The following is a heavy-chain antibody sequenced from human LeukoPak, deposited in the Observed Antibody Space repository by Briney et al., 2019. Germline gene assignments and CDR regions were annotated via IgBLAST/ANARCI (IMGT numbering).Heavy chain of an antibody. V-gene: IGHV4-59*01. J-gene: IGHJ5*02. Sequence: PSETLSLTCTVSGGSISGYYWSWIWQPPGKRLEWIGYIYHTGSAKYSPSLKSRVTILLDSSKNQFSLKLSSVTAADTAMYFCARGPGIWFDPWGQGTLVTVSS. CDR3: ARGPGIWFDP. CDR1: GGSISGYY. CDR2: IYHTGSA.